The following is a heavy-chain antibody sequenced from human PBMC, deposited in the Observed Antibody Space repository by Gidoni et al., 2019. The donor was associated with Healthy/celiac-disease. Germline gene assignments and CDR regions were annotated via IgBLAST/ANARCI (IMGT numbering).Heavy chain of an antibody. CDR2: IGPSDTNT. D-gene: IGHD5-18*01. J-gene: IGHJ6*02. V-gene: IGHV5-10-1*03. CDR1: EYSFPSLG. CDR3: ARQDTDMVFGSTAYYGMDV. Sequence: EVQLVQSGAAVKMPGEPLRISCKGSEYSFPSLGIRWLRQMPGKGLEWMGRIGPSDTNTNDSPSFQGHVTISADKTISTDYQQWSSLKASNTAKYCCARQDTDMVFGSTAYYGMDVWGQGTTVTVSS.